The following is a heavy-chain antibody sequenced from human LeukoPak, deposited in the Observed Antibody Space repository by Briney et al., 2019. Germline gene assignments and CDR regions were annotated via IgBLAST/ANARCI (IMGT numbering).Heavy chain of an antibody. CDR2: MNPNSGNT. Sequence: GASVTVSCKASGYTFTSYDINWVRQATGQGGEWMGWMNPNSGNTGYAQKFQGRVTMTRNTSISTAYMELSSLRSEDTAVYYCARGLEMATIRYGMDVWGKGTTVTISS. V-gene: IGHV1-8*01. D-gene: IGHD5-24*01. CDR3: ARGLEMATIRYGMDV. J-gene: IGHJ6*04. CDR1: GYTFTSYD.